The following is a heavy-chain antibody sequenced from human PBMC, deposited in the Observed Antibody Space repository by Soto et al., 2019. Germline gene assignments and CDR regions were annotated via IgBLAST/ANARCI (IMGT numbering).Heavy chain of an antibody. J-gene: IGHJ4*02. CDR3: ARDMGAAITTGSFDH. CDR1: VGSVDSGNHY. Sequence: QVLVQESGPGLVKPSQTLTLRCTVSVGSVDSGNHYWNWIRQPPGQGLAWIGYIYYGESTYYNPSLKSRATISVDTSQSPFSLRLTSVTAADTAVYYCARDMGAAITTGSFDHWGQGTRVTVSS. CDR2: IYYGEST. V-gene: IGHV4-30-4*01. D-gene: IGHD3-22*01.